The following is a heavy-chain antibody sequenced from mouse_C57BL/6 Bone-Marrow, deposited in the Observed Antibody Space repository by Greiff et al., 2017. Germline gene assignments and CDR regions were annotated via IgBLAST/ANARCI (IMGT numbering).Heavy chain of an antibody. CDR2: ISYDGSN. V-gene: IGHV3-6*01. CDR3: ARVVDY. Sequence: EVKLQESGPGLVKPSQSLSLTCSVTGYSITSGYYWNWIRQFPGNKLEWMGYISYDGSNNYNPSLKNRISITRDTSKNQFFLKLNSVTTEDTATYYCARVVDYWGQGTTLTVAS. CDR1: GYSITSGYY. J-gene: IGHJ2*01.